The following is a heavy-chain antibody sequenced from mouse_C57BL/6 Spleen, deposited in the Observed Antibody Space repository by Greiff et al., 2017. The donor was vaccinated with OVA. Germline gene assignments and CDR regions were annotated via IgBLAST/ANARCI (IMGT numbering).Heavy chain of an antibody. J-gene: IGHJ4*01. CDR3: TIMVTTTGYAMDY. Sequence: EVNLVESGEGLVKPGGSLKLSCAASGFTFSSYAMSWVRQTPEKRLEWVAYISSGGDYIYYADTVKGRFTISRDNARNTLYLQMSSLKSEDTAMYYCTIMVTTTGYAMDYWGQGTSVTVSS. V-gene: IGHV5-9-1*02. CDR1: GFTFSSYA. D-gene: IGHD2-2*01. CDR2: ISSGGDYI.